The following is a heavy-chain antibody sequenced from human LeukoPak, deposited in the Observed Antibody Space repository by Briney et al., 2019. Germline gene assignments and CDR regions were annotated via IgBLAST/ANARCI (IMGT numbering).Heavy chain of an antibody. V-gene: IGHV3-33*01. CDR2: IWYDGSNK. J-gene: IGHJ4*02. CDR1: GFTFSSYG. D-gene: IGHD5-12*01. CDR3: ARSPTRGYSGYDSLDY. Sequence: PGRSLRLSCAASGFTFSSYGMHWVRQAPGKGLEWVAVIWYDGSNKYYADSVKGRFTISRDNSKNTLYLQMNILRAEDTAVYYCARSPTRGYSGYDSLDYWGQGTLVTVSS.